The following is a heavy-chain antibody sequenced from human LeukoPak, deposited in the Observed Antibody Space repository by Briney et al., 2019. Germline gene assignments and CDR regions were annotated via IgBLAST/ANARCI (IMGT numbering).Heavy chain of an antibody. V-gene: IGHV3-7*01. D-gene: IGHD6-13*01. CDR3: ARDSAGNDY. CDR2: IKQDGSEK. CDR1: GFTFSTYG. J-gene: IGHJ4*02. Sequence: TGGSLRLSCAASGFTFSTYGMSWVRRAPGKGLEWVANIKQDGSEKYYVDSVKGRFTISRDNAKNSLYLQMNSLRAEDTAMYYCARDSAGNDYWGQGTLVTVSS.